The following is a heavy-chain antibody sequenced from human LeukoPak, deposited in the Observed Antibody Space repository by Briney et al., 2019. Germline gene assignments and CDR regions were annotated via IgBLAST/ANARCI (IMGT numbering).Heavy chain of an antibody. V-gene: IGHV1-2*02. J-gene: IGHJ3*02. Sequence: GASVKVSCKASGYTFTVYYMHWVRQAPGQGLEWMGWINPNSGGTNYAQKSQGRVTMTRDTSISTDYMELSRLRSDDTAVYYCARVEINCSTSCYIVAFDIWGQGTMVTVSS. CDR2: INPNSGGT. CDR1: GYTFTVYY. CDR3: ARVEINCSTSCYIVAFDI. D-gene: IGHD2-2*02.